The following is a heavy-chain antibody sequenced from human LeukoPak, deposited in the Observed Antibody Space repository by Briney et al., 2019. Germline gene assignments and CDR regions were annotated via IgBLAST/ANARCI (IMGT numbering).Heavy chain of an antibody. V-gene: IGHV3-48*04. D-gene: IGHD6-13*01. CDR2: ITRPGTTT. Sequence: GGSLRLSCATSGFTFSAYSLSWVRQAPGKGLEWVSHITRPGTTTYYAESVKGRFTISRDNAKNSLYLQMNSLRAEDTAVYYCARDNRYSIFNWFDPWGQGTLVTVSS. CDR3: ARDNRYSIFNWFDP. CDR1: GFTFSAYS. J-gene: IGHJ5*02.